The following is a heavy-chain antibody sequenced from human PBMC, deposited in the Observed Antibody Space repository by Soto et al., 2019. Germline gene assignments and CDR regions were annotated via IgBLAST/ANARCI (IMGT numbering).Heavy chain of an antibody. J-gene: IGHJ3*02. Sequence: GESLKISCKGSGYSFTSYWIGWVRQMPGKGLEWMGIIYPGDSDTRYSPSFQGQVTISADKSISTAYLQWSSLKASDTAMYYCAIGAAAAPLRDAFDIWGQGTMVTVSS. V-gene: IGHV5-51*01. CDR3: AIGAAAAPLRDAFDI. CDR1: GYSFTSYW. D-gene: IGHD6-13*01. CDR2: IYPGDSDT.